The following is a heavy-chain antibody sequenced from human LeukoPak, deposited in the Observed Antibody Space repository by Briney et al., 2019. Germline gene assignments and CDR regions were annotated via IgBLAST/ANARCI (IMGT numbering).Heavy chain of an antibody. Sequence: SQTLSLTCAISGDSVSSNSAAWNWIRQSPSRGLEWLGRTYYRSKWYNDYAVSVKSRITINPDTSKNQFSLQLNSVTPEDTAVYYCAREGGSGSHYMRFGLNWFDPWGQGTLVTVSS. D-gene: IGHD3-10*01. CDR2: TYYRSKWYN. V-gene: IGHV6-1*01. J-gene: IGHJ5*02. CDR1: GDSVSSNSAA. CDR3: AREGGSGSHYMRFGLNWFDP.